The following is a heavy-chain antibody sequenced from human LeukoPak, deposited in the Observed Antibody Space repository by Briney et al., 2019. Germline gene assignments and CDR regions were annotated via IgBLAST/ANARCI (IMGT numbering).Heavy chain of an antibody. CDR1: GGSISSGSYY. V-gene: IGHV4-30-2*01. D-gene: IGHD2-15*01. CDR2: IYHSGST. Sequence: SETLSLTCTVSGGSISSGSYYWSWIRQPPGKGLEWIGYIYHSGSTYYNPSLKSRVTISVDGSKNQFSLKLSSVTAADTAVYYCARVVVAASYGMDVWGQGTTVTVSS. CDR3: ARVVVAASYGMDV. J-gene: IGHJ6*02.